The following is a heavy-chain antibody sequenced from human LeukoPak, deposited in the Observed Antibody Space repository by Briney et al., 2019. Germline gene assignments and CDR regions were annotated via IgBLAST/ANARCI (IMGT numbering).Heavy chain of an antibody. J-gene: IGHJ6*02. CDR2: ISAYNGNT. Sequence: ASVKVSCKASGYTFTSYGISWVRQAPGQGLEWMGWISAYNGNTNYAQKLQGRVTMTTDTSTSTAYVELRSLRSDDTAVYYCASCGYDGVRDYYYYGMDVWGQGTTVTVSS. CDR3: ASCGYDGVRDYYYYGMDV. V-gene: IGHV1-18*01. D-gene: IGHD5-12*01. CDR1: GYTFTSYG.